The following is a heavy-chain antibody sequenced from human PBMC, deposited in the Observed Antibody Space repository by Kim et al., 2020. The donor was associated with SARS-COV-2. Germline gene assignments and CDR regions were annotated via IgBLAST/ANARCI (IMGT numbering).Heavy chain of an antibody. CDR2: IYYTGTA. Sequence: SETLSLTCTVSGGSVGDSNYFWAWMRQSPGKGLEWIATIYYTGTAYYNPSFESRVTISLDTSKNQFSLNLASVTTADTSVYYCARVIHQGGSDPWGQ. J-gene: IGHJ5*02. D-gene: IGHD2-2*01. V-gene: IGHV4-39*07. CDR1: GGSVGDSNYF. CDR3: ARVIHQGGSDP.